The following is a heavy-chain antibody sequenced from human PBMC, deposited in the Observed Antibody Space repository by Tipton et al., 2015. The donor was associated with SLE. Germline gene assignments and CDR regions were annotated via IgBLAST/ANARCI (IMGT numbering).Heavy chain of an antibody. CDR3: ARDPKY. J-gene: IGHJ4*02. CDR2: IYHSGNT. V-gene: IGHV4-59*12. CDR1: GGSISNYS. Sequence: LRLSCTVSGGSISNYSWSWIRQPPGKGLEWIGSIYHSGNTYYNPFLRSRVTISADTSKNQFSLKLTSVTAADTAVYYCARDPKYWGQGTLVIVSS.